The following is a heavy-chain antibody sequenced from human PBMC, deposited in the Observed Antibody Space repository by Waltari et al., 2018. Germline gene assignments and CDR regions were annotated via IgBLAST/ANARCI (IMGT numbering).Heavy chain of an antibody. CDR1: GMTFSNYW. CDR2: IKQDGSEK. Sequence: EVQLVESGGGSVQPGGSLRLSCAASGMTFSNYWMNWVRQAPGKGVEWLANIKQDGSEKNYVDSVDGRFSISRDNAQNSLYLQMNSLRAEDTAIYYCVTGLTTVTAKDYFDHWGQGALVTVS. J-gene: IGHJ4*02. CDR3: VTGLTTVTAKDYFDH. V-gene: IGHV3-7*01. D-gene: IGHD4-17*01.